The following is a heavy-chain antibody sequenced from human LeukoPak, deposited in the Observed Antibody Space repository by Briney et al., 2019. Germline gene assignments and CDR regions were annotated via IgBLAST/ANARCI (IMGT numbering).Heavy chain of an antibody. CDR2: IYSGGST. CDR3: ARDLPLMVRGVIITYYYGTDV. CDR1: GVAVSSNY. D-gene: IGHD3-10*01. V-gene: IGHV3-66*01. J-gene: IGHJ6*02. Sequence: PGGSLRLSCAASGVAVSSNYMSWVRQAPGKGLEWVSVIYSGGSTYYADSVKGRFTISRDNSKNTLYLQMNSLRAEDTAVYYCARDLPLMVRGVIITYYYGTDVWGQGTTVTVSS.